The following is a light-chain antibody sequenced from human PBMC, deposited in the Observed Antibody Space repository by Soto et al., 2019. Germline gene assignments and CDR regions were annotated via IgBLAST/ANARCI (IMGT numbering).Light chain of an antibody. CDR3: QQYSHWFT. Sequence: EVVMTQSPATLSVSPGERATFSCRASQNINNNLAWYQQMPGQPPRLLIYGVSPRATGIPGRFSGSGSGTEFTLTISSLQSEDFAVYYCQQYSHWFTLGGATKVEIK. CDR2: GVS. J-gene: IGKJ4*01. V-gene: IGKV3D-15*01. CDR1: QNINNN.